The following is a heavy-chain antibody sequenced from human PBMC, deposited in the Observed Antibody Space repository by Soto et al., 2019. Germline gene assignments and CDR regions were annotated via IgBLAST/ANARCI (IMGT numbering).Heavy chain of an antibody. D-gene: IGHD2-15*01. Sequence: PSVKVSCKASGISFINHYVHWVRQAPGQGPEWMGVINPAGSVTVYAQKLQGRVTMTTDTSTSTAYMELRSLRSDDTAVYYCASLGYCSGGSCYRGYNWFDPWGQGTLVTVSS. CDR2: INPAGSVT. CDR1: GISFINHY. CDR3: ASLGYCSGGSCYRGYNWFDP. V-gene: IGHV1-46*01. J-gene: IGHJ5*02.